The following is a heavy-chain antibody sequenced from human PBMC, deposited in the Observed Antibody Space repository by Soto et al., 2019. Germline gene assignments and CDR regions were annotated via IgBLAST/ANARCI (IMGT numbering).Heavy chain of an antibody. D-gene: IGHD1-20*01. CDR3: ARDRVTGTTSYWFDP. CDR2: IYHSGST. CDR1: GGSISSSNW. V-gene: IGHV4-4*02. J-gene: IGHJ5*02. Sequence: QVQLQESGPGLVKPSGTLSLTCAVSGGSISSSNWWSWVRQPPGKGLEWIGEIYHSGSTNYNLSLKSRVTISVDKSKNQFSLKLSSVTAADTAVYYCARDRVTGTTSYWFDPWGQGTLVTVSS.